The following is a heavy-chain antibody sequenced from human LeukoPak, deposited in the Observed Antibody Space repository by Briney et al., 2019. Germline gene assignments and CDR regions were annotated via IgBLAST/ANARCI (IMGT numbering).Heavy chain of an antibody. Sequence: GGSLRLSCAASGFTFSSYWMSWVRQAPGKGLEWVANIKRDGSEKYYVDSVKGRFTISRDNAENSLYLQMNSLRAEDTAVYYCARDGVAGGFDYWGQGTLVTVSS. CDR2: IKRDGSEK. J-gene: IGHJ4*02. CDR1: GFTFSSYW. CDR3: ARDGVAGGFDY. V-gene: IGHV3-7*05. D-gene: IGHD6-19*01.